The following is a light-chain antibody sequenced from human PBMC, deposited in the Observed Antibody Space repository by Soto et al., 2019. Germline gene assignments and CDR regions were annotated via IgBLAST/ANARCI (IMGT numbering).Light chain of an antibody. Sequence: DIVFTQSPCTLSVSPGESVTLSCRASQSVSNHLGWFQHRPGQVPRLLIYGASRRVPGIPARFSGSGSGTEFTLTISGLQSEDFAVYYCQQASNWPRTFGQGTKVDIK. CDR3: QQASNWPRT. CDR1: QSVSNH. CDR2: GAS. V-gene: IGKV3-15*01. J-gene: IGKJ1*01.